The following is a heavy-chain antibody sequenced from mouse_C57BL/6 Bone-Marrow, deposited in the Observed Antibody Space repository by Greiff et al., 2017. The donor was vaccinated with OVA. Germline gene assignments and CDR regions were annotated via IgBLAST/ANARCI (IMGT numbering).Heavy chain of an antibody. CDR3: ARNSFDY. V-gene: IGHV1-19*01. CDR2: LNPYNGGT. CDR1: GYTFTSYG. J-gene: IGHJ2*01. Sequence: VQLQQSGAELARPGASVKLSCKASGYTFTSYGLSWVKQRTGQGLEWIGVLNPYNGGTSYNQKFTGKATLTVDKSSSTAYMELNSLTSEDSAVYYCARNSFDYWGQGTTLTVSS.